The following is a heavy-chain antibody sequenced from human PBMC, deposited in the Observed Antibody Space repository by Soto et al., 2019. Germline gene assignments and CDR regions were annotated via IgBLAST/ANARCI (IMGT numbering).Heavy chain of an antibody. CDR2: INHSGST. V-gene: IGHV4-34*01. J-gene: IGHJ3*02. CDR3: ARGPGIPYAFDI. Sequence: SETLSLTCAVYGGSFSGYYWSWIRQPPGKGLEWIGEINHSGSTNYNPSLKSRVTISVDTSKNQFSLKLSFVTAADTAVYYCARGPGIPYAFDIWGQGTMVTVSS. CDR1: GGSFSGYY. D-gene: IGHD6-13*01.